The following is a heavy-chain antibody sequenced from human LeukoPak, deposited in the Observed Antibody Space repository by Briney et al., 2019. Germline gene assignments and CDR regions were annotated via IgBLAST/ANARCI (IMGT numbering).Heavy chain of an antibody. Sequence: ASVKVSCKASGGTFSSYAISWVRQAPGQGLEWMGRIIPILGIANYAQKFQGRVTITADKSTSTAYMELSSLRSEDTAVYYCARELHIVVATAMPPNAFDIWGQGTMVTVSS. CDR2: IIPILGIA. D-gene: IGHD2-21*02. J-gene: IGHJ3*02. CDR3: ARELHIVVATAMPPNAFDI. CDR1: GGTFSSYA. V-gene: IGHV1-69*04.